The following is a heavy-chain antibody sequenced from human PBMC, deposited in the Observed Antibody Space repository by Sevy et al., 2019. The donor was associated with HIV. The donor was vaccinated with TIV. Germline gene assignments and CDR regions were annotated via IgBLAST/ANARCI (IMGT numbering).Heavy chain of an antibody. V-gene: IGHV4-59*08. Sequence: SETLSLTCTVTGGSISGSSWSWIRQPPGKGLEWIGNVLASAITTYNPSLKSRITISLDTSQSQSSLILNSVTAAATAVYYCARHGAYGDYVPNDPPLDYWGRGILVTVSS. D-gene: IGHD4-17*01. CDR3: ARHGAYGDYVPNDPPLDY. CDR1: GGSISGSS. CDR2: VLASAIT. J-gene: IGHJ4*01.